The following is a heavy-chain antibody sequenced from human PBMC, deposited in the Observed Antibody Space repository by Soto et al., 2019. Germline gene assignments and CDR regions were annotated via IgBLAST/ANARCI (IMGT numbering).Heavy chain of an antibody. CDR2: IIPIFGTA. D-gene: IGHD3-10*01. J-gene: IGHJ5*02. V-gene: IGHV1-69*13. CDR3: ARDPRRTVRGVIFWFDP. CDR1: GGTFSSYA. Sequence: SVKVSCKASGGTFSSYAISWVRQAPGQGLEWMGGIIPIFGTANYAQKFQGRVTITADESTSTAYMELSSLRSEDTAVYYCARDPRRTVRGVIFWFDPWGQGTLVTVSS.